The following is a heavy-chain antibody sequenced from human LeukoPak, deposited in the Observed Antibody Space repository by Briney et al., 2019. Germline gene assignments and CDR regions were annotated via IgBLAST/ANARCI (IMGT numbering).Heavy chain of an antibody. V-gene: IGHV3-7*01. J-gene: IGHJ4*02. D-gene: IGHD3-22*01. CDR1: GFTFSSYW. CDR3: ARVDDSSGYYTYYFDY. Sequence: GGSLRLSCAASGFTFSSYWMSWVRQAPGKGLEWVANIKQDGSEKYYVDSVKGRFTISRDNAKNSLYLQMNSLRAEDTAVYYCARVDDSSGYYTYYFDYWGQGTLVTVSS. CDR2: IKQDGSEK.